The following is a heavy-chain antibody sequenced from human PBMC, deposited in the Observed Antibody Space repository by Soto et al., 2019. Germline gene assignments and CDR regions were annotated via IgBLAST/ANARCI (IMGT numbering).Heavy chain of an antibody. CDR2: IYYSGST. Sequence: SDTLPLTYTVPGHSISSYYWSWIRQPPGKGLEWIGYIYYSGSTNYNPSLKSRVTISVDTSKNQFSLKLSSVTAADTAVYYCARGGDILTGYRPHDAFDIWGQGTMVTVS. D-gene: IGHD3-9*01. CDR1: GHSISSYY. CDR3: ARGGDILTGYRPHDAFDI. J-gene: IGHJ3*02. V-gene: IGHV4-59*01.